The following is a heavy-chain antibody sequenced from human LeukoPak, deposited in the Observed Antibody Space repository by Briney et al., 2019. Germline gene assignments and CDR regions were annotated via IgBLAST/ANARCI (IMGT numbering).Heavy chain of an antibody. Sequence: GSLRLSCAASGFNVNNAWMSWVRQAPGKGLEWVGRIRSKIDGGATDYAAPVKGRFTISRDDSKNTLYLQINSLKIEYTAMYYCYTXITDYWGQGXXVXVXS. CDR3: YTXITDY. CDR2: IRSKIDGGAT. V-gene: IGHV3-15*07. CDR1: GFNVNNAW. J-gene: IGHJ4*02.